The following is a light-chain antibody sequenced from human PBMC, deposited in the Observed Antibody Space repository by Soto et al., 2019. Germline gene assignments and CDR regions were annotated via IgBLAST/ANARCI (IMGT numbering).Light chain of an antibody. CDR2: TAS. Sequence: DIQVTQSPSSLSASVGDRVTITCRASQSISTHLNWYQQRPGKAPKLLIYTASNLQSGVPSRFSGSGSGTDFTLSVSSLQPEDSATYYCQQTYNTPRTFGQGTKVDIK. CDR1: QSISTH. V-gene: IGKV1-39*01. J-gene: IGKJ1*01. CDR3: QQTYNTPRT.